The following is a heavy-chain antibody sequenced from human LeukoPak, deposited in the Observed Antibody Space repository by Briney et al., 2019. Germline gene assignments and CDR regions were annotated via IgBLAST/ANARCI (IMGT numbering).Heavy chain of an antibody. CDR3: ARATGYGMDV. D-gene: IGHD1-14*01. J-gene: IGHJ6*02. CDR1: GGSISSYY. V-gene: IGHV4-59*01. CDR2: IYYSGST. Sequence: SETLSLTCTVSGGSISSYYWSWIRQPPGKGLEWIGYIYYSGSTNYNPSLKSRVTISVDTSKNQFSLKLSSVTAADTAVYYCARATGYGMDVWGQGTTVTVSS.